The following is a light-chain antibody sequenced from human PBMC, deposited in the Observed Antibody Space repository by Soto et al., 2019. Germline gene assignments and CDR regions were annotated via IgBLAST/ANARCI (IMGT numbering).Light chain of an antibody. V-gene: IGLV1-40*01. CDR2: ANN. Sequence: QSVLTQPPSVSGAPGQTVTISCTGSNSNVGGGYDVHWYQQLPGSAPKLLIYANNNRPSGVPDRFSGSKSGTSASLAITGLQAEDEADDYCQSYDPTLNVVFGGGTNVTVL. J-gene: IGLJ2*01. CDR3: QSYDPTLNVV. CDR1: NSNVGGGYD.